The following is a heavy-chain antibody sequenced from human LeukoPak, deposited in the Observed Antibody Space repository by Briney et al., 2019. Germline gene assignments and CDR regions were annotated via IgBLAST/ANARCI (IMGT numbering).Heavy chain of an antibody. Sequence: GGSLRLSCTASGFTFGDYAMHWVRQAPGKGLEWVAVISSDGSNKYYADSVKGRFTISRDNSKNTLYLQMNSLRAEDTGVYYCAKEGSRWELLTSSNYWGQGTLVTVSS. J-gene: IGHJ4*02. V-gene: IGHV3-30-3*02. D-gene: IGHD1-26*01. CDR1: GFTFGDYA. CDR3: AKEGSRWELLTSSNY. CDR2: ISSDGSNK.